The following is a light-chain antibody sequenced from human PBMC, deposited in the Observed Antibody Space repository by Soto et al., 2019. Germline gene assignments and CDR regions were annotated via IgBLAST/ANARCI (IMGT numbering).Light chain of an antibody. Sequence: EIVLTQSPGTLSLSPGERSTPSCRASQSVSSSYLAWYQQKPRQAPRPLIYGASSRSIHIPNRFSGSGSGTDFPLTISRREPEDFVVYYCQQYGSSPWTFGQGTKVEIK. CDR3: QQYGSSPWT. V-gene: IGKV3-20*01. CDR1: QSVSSSY. J-gene: IGKJ1*01. CDR2: GAS.